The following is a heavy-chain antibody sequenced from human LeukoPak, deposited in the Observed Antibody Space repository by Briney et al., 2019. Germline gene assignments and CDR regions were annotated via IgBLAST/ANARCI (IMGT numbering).Heavy chain of an antibody. Sequence: GGSLRLSCAASGFTFSSYEMNWVRQAPGKGLEWVSYISSSGSTIYYADSVKGRFTISRDNAKNSLYLQMNSLRAEDTAVYYCARVNGYCSSTSCSDYFDYWGQGTLVTVSS. CDR3: ARVNGYCSSTSCSDYFDY. D-gene: IGHD2-2*01. CDR1: GFTFSSYE. CDR2: ISSSGSTI. J-gene: IGHJ4*02. V-gene: IGHV3-48*03.